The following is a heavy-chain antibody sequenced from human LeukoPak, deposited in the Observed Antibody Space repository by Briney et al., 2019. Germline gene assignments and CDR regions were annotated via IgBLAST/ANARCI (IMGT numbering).Heavy chain of an antibody. CDR3: PRRPRPHTMSSDTNYFYMDV. CDR2: NSGSGFTT. Sequence: GRCLRLSRAASRFILSNYATGGVPQAPQKGPEWGSVNSGSGFTTYYEYSIKDRLTISRDNTKDSLYLQTDRLRVEDTAVYFCPRRPRPHTMSSDTNYFYMDVWGKGTTVTVSS. D-gene: IGHD6-6*01. J-gene: IGHJ6*03. CDR1: RFILSNYA. V-gene: IGHV3-23*01.